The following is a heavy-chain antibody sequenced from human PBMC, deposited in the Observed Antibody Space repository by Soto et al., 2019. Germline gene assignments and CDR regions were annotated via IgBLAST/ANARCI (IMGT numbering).Heavy chain of an antibody. J-gene: IGHJ4*02. V-gene: IGHV4-38-2*01. CDR3: ARTYYYDSSGYPDY. CDR2: IFHSGST. Sequence: NPSETLSLTCAVSGYSISSGYYWGWIRQPPGKGLEWIGSIFHSGSTYYNPSLKSRVTISVDTSKNQFSLKLSSVTAADTAVYYCARTYYYDSSGYPDYWGQGTLVTVSS. CDR1: GYSISSGYY. D-gene: IGHD3-22*01.